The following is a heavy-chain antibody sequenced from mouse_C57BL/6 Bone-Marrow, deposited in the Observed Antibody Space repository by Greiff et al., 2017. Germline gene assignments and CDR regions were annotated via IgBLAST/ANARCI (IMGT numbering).Heavy chain of an antibody. V-gene: IGHV1-81*01. CDR2: IYPRSGNT. J-gene: IGHJ2*01. Sequence: VKVVESGAELARPGASVKLSCKASGYTFTSYGISWVKQRTGQGLEWIGEIYPRSGNTYYNEKFKGKATLTADKSSSTAYMELRSLTSEDSAVYFCARGGGYDYFDYWGQGTTLTVSS. D-gene: IGHD2-3*01. CDR1: GYTFTSYG. CDR3: ARGGGYDYFDY.